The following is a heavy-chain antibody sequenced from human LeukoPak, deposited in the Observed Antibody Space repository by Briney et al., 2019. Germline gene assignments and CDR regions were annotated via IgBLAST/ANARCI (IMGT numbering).Heavy chain of an antibody. Sequence: PGGSLRLSCAASGFTFSSYAMSWVRQAPGKGLEWVSAISGSGGSTYYAAAVKGRFTISRDNSKNTLYLQMNSLRAEDTAVYYCAKEGGEFWSGYSPNFDYWGQGTLVTVSS. CDR1: GFTFSSYA. J-gene: IGHJ4*02. D-gene: IGHD3-3*01. V-gene: IGHV3-23*01. CDR2: ISGSGGST. CDR3: AKEGGEFWSGYSPNFDY.